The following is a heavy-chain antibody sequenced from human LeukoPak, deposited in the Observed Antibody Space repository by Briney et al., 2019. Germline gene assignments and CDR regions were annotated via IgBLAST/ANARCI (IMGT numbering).Heavy chain of an antibody. CDR1: GFNFNNYG. V-gene: IGHV3-23*01. CDR3: ARVRDGYNYDY. Sequence: GGSLRLSYAASGFNFNNYGMSWVRQAPGKGLEWVSGISGSGGGSTYYADSVKGRFTISRDNAKNSLYLQMNSLRAEDTAVYYCARVRDGYNYDYWGQGTLVTVSS. D-gene: IGHD5-24*01. J-gene: IGHJ4*02. CDR2: ISGSGGGST.